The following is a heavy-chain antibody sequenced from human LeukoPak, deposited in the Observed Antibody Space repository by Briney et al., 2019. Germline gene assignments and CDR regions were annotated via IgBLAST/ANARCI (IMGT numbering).Heavy chain of an antibody. CDR3: DRHPDYYYYYMDV. Sequence: SETLSLTCTVSGASITSNTDYWGWIRQPPGKGLEWLGTIYYTGSVYYHSSLKSRLTISVDTSKNQFSLKLSSVTAADTAVYYCDRHPDYYYYYMDVWGKGTRVSIS. V-gene: IGHV4-39*01. J-gene: IGHJ6*03. CDR1: GASITSNTDY. CDR2: IYYTGSV.